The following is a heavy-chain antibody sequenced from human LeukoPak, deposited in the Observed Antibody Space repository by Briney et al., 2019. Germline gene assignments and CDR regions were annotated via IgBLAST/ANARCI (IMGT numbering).Heavy chain of an antibody. CDR1: GFTFSSYS. J-gene: IGHJ4*02. CDR3: ARSNYDFWSGYYTEGGYFDY. V-gene: IGHV3-48*01. D-gene: IGHD3-3*01. Sequence: GGSLRLSCAASGFTFSSYSMNWVRKAPGKGLEWVSYISSSSSTIYYADSVKGRFTISRDNAKNSLYLQMNSLRAEDTAVYYCARSNYDFWSGYYTEGGYFDYWGQGTLVTVSS. CDR2: ISSSSSTI.